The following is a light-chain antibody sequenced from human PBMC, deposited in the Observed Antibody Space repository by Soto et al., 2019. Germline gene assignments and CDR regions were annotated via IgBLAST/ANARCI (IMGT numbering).Light chain of an antibody. CDR2: DAS. V-gene: IGKV3-20*01. Sequence: ESVLTQSPGTLSLSPGERATLSCRAGQSITTNYLAWYQQRFGQAPRLLIYDASNRATGIPDRFSGSGSGTDFTLTISRLEAEDFAVYYCQQYGNSITFGQGTRLEIK. CDR1: QSITTNY. CDR3: QQYGNSIT. J-gene: IGKJ5*01.